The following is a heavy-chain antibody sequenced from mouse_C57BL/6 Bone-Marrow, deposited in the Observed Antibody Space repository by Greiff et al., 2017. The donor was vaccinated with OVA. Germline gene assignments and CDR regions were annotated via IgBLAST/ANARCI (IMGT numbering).Heavy chain of an antibody. CDR2: INSDGGST. Sequence: EVKVVESGGGLVQPGESLKLSCESNEYEFPSHDMSWVRKTPEKRLELVAAINSDGGSTYYPDTMERRFIISRDNTKKTLYLQMSSLRSEDTALYYCARHLYYDYDDAYAMDYWGQGTSVTVSS. CDR1: EYEFPSHD. J-gene: IGHJ4*01. CDR3: ARHLYYDYDDAYAMDY. D-gene: IGHD2-4*01. V-gene: IGHV5-2*01.